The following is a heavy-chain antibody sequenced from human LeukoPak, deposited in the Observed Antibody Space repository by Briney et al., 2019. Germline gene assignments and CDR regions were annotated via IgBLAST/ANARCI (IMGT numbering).Heavy chain of an antibody. CDR3: ARGAPDYYDSSGYYYVRWFDP. Sequence: SETLSLTCAVYGGSFSGYYWSWIRQPPGKGLEWIGEINHSGSTNYNPSLKSRVTISVDTSKHQFSLKLSSVTAADTAVYYCARGAPDYYDSSGYYYVRWFDPWGQGTLVTVSS. V-gene: IGHV4-34*01. CDR1: GGSFSGYY. J-gene: IGHJ5*02. CDR2: INHSGST. D-gene: IGHD3-22*01.